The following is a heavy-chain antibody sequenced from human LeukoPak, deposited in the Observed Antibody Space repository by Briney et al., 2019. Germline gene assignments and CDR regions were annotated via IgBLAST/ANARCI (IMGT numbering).Heavy chain of an antibody. D-gene: IGHD3-10*01. Sequence: ASVKVSCKASGYTFTGQYLHWVRQAPGQGLKWMGWITPNSGGTNYAQKFQGRVTMTRDTSITTAYMELSRLRSDDTAVYFCATGSGTYSPDYWGQGTLVTVSS. CDR1: GYTFTGQY. J-gene: IGHJ4*02. CDR2: ITPNSGGT. CDR3: ATGSGTYSPDY. V-gene: IGHV1-2*02.